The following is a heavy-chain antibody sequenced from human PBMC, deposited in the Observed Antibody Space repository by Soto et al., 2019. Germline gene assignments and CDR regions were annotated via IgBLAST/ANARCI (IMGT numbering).Heavy chain of an antibody. CDR2: IYPGDSDT. CDR1: GYSFTSYW. D-gene: IGHD6-19*01. Sequence: GESLKISCKGSGYSFTSYWIGWVRQMPGKGLEWMGIIYPGDSDTRYSPSFQGQVTISADKSISTAYMELSSLRSEDTAVYYCARAGIAVATILNWFDPWGQGTLVTVS. CDR3: ARAGIAVATILNWFDP. V-gene: IGHV5-51*01. J-gene: IGHJ5*02.